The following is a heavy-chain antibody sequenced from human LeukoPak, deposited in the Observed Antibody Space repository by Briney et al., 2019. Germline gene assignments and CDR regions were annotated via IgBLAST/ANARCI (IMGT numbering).Heavy chain of an antibody. CDR1: DDSISNYD. J-gene: IGHJ4*02. V-gene: IGHV4-59*01. CDR2: IFYSGST. D-gene: IGHD6-19*01. Sequence: SETLSLTCTVSDDSISNYDWSWIRQPPGKGLEWIGYIFYSGSTNYNPSPKGRLTISVDTSKRQFSLKLSSVTAADTAIYYCARAKKGVAGFFDYWGQGTLVTVSS. CDR3: ARAKKGVAGFFDY.